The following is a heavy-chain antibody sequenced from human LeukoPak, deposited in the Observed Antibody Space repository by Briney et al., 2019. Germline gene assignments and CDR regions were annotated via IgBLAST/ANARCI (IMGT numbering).Heavy chain of an antibody. V-gene: IGHV3-7*03. J-gene: IGHJ4*02. Sequence: PGGSLRLSCVASGFTFGKYWMSWVRQAPGKGLEWVANIKLDGSEKNYVDSVMGRFTISRDNTKNSLYLQMNSLRVEDTAVFYCARDQYDTWSRRGNFDSWGQGTLVIVSS. CDR2: IKLDGSEK. D-gene: IGHD3-3*01. CDR3: ARDQYDTWSRRGNFDS. CDR1: GFTFGKYW.